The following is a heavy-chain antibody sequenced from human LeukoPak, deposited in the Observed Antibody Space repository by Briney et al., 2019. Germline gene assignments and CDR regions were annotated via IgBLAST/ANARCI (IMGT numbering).Heavy chain of an antibody. V-gene: IGHV3-7*01. CDR2: INQDGSEK. CDR3: ARERDGRFFDY. D-gene: IGHD5-24*01. Sequence: GGSLTLSCAVSALTFGSFWMSWVRQAPGKGLEWVANINQDGSEKCFVDSVRGRFTISRYNSKNSLHLQMNTLGVEDTALYYCARERDGRFFDYWGQGTLVTLSS. J-gene: IGHJ4*02. CDR1: ALTFGSFW.